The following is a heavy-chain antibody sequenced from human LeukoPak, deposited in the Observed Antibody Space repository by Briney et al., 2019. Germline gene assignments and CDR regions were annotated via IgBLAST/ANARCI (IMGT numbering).Heavy chain of an antibody. Sequence: GESLRLSCAVSGFTFSTSWMTWVRQAPGKGLEWVANINEDGSAKYYVDPLKGRFTISRDNAKNSVYLQMNSLRAEDTAVYFCVKDDGGAFYIHWGQGTLVTVSS. CDR3: VKDDGGAFYIH. CDR2: INEDGSAK. J-gene: IGHJ4*02. CDR1: GFTFSTSW. D-gene: IGHD4-23*01. V-gene: IGHV3-7*01.